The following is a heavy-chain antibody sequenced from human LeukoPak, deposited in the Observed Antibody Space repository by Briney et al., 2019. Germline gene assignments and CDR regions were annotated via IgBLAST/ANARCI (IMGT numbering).Heavy chain of an antibody. CDR2: ISSSSSNK. V-gene: IGHV3-48*03. CDR1: GFTFSTYE. Sequence: PGGSLRLSCAASGFTFSTYEMIWVRQAPGEGLEWVSYISSSSSNKYYADTVEVRFTISRDNAKNSLYLQMNSLRAEDTAVYYCATDCSSSSCLQTDYWGQGTLVTVSS. CDR3: ATDCSSSSCLQTDY. D-gene: IGHD2-2*01. J-gene: IGHJ4*02.